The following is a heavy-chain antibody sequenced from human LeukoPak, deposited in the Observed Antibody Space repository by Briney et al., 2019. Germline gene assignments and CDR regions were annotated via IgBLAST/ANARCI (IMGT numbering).Heavy chain of an antibody. Sequence: QTGGSLRLSCAASGFTFNNFGMHWVRQAPGKGLEFVSFIGFEGVDKYYADSVKGRFTISKDYSKATLYLQMNSLRPEDTAIYYCAKDLHGGYSSDYWGQGTLVTVSS. CDR2: IGFEGVDK. CDR1: GFTFNNFG. J-gene: IGHJ4*02. D-gene: IGHD4-23*01. CDR3: AKDLHGGYSSDY. V-gene: IGHV3-30*02.